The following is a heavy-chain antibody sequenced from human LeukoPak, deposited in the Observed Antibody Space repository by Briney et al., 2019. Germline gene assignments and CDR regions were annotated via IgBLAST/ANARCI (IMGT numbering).Heavy chain of an antibody. J-gene: IGHJ4*02. Sequence: PGGSLRLSCAASGFTFSSYSMSWVRQAPGKGLEWVSSISSSSSYIYYADSVKGRFTIPRDNAKNSLYLQMNSLRAEDTAVCYCARSPGPLHYYDSSGYYRFDYWGQGTLVTVSS. D-gene: IGHD3-22*01. CDR2: ISSSSSYI. CDR1: GFTFSSYS. CDR3: ARSPGPLHYYDSSGYYRFDY. V-gene: IGHV3-21*01.